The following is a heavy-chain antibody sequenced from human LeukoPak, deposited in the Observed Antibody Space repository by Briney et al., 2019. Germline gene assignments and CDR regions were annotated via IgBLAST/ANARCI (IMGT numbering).Heavy chain of an antibody. J-gene: IGHJ4*02. D-gene: IGHD3-16*01. CDR1: GGTFSSYA. V-gene: IGHV1-69*05. CDR3: ATDHYVWGSYRPMDY. Sequence: ASVKVSCKASGGTFSSYAISWVRQAPGQGLEWMGRIIPIFGTANYAQKFQGRVTITTDESTSTAYMELSRLRSEDTAVYYCATDHYVWGSYRPMDYWGQGTLVTVSS. CDR2: IIPIFGTA.